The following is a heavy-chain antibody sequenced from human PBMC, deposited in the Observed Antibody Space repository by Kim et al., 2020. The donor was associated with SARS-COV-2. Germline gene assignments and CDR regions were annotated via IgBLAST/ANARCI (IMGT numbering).Heavy chain of an antibody. V-gene: IGHV1-69*02. CDR3: ARGRRGYYVCSGFDY. J-gene: IGHJ4*02. CDR1: GGTFSSYT. CDR2: IIPILGIA. D-gene: IGHD3-22*01. Sequence: SVKVSCKASGGTFSSYTISWVRQAPRQGLEWMGRIIPILGIANYAQKLQGRVTITADKSTSTAYMELSSLRSEDTAVYYWARGRRGYYVCSGFDYWGQGMQVTVSS.